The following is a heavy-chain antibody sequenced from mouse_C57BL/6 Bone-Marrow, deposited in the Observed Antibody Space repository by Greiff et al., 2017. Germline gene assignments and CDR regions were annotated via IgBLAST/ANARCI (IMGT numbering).Heavy chain of an antibody. CDR2: IWRDDDK. V-gene: IGHV8-8*01. CDR1: GFSLSTFGMG. J-gene: IGHJ1*03. Sequence: QVTLKESGPGILQPSQTLSLTCSFSGFSLSTFGMGVGWIRQPSGKGLEWLAHIWRDDDKYYNQALKSRLPIAQDTSNNQAFLKIANVETAATATYFCGRPTSVVYWYFDFWGTGTTVTVSS. D-gene: IGHD1-1*01. CDR3: GRPTSVVYWYFDF.